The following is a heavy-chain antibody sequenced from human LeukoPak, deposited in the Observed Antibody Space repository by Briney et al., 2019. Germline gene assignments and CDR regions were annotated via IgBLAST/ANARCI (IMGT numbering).Heavy chain of an antibody. J-gene: IGHJ5*02. D-gene: IGHD3-22*01. CDR2: IRYDGSNK. Sequence: GALRLSCAASGFTFSSYGMHWVRQAPGKGLEWVAFIRYDGSNKYYADSVKGRFTISRDNSKNTLYLQMNSLRAEDTAVYYCAKDLRNVVSGKRVSNWFDPWGQGTLVTVSS. V-gene: IGHV3-30*02. CDR3: AKDLRNVVSGKRVSNWFDP. CDR1: GFTFSSYG.